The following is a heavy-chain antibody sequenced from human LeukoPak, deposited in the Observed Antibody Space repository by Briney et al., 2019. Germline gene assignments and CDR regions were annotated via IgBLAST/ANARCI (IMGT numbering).Heavy chain of an antibody. Sequence: ASVKVSCKASGYTFTGYYMHWVRQAPGQGLEWMGWINPNSGGTNYAQKFQGRVTMTRDTSISTAYMELSRLRSDDTAVYYCARATWGGSGSSLPFDYWGQGTLVTVSS. V-gene: IGHV1-2*02. D-gene: IGHD3-10*01. CDR3: ARATWGGSGSSLPFDY. J-gene: IGHJ4*02. CDR2: INPNSGGT. CDR1: GYTFTGYY.